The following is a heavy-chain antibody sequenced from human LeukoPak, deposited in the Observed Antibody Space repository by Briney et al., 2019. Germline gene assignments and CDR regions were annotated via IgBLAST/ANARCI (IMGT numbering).Heavy chain of an antibody. CDR1: GGSISSSSYY. CDR3: ARLVRAARDYYYYYMDV. CDR2: IHYSGST. J-gene: IGHJ6*03. Sequence: SETLSLTCTVSGGSISSSSYYWGWIRQPPGKGLEWIGSIHYSGSTYYNPSLKSRVTISVDTSKNQFSLKLSSLTAADTAVYYCARLVRAARDYYYYYMDVWGKGTTVTVSS. D-gene: IGHD6-6*01. V-gene: IGHV4-39*01.